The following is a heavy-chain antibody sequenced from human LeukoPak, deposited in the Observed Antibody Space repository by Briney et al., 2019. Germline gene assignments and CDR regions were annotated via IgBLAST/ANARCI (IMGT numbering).Heavy chain of an antibody. CDR2: ISHDGNNK. Sequence: PGGSLRLSCAASGFTFSSYGMHWVRQAPGKGLEWVAVISHDGNNKYYADSVEGRFTISRDNSKNTLYLQMNRLRAEDTAVYYCARDRDCSGGSCYYYYYGMDVWGQGTTVTVSS. D-gene: IGHD2-15*01. CDR1: GFTFSSYG. V-gene: IGHV3-30*03. J-gene: IGHJ6*02. CDR3: ARDRDCSGGSCYYYYYGMDV.